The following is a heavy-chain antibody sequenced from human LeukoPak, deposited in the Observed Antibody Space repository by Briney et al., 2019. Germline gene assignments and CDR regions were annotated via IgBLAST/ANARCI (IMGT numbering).Heavy chain of an antibody. CDR3: ARGDVLRYFDWPEGY. V-gene: IGHV1-46*01. J-gene: IGHJ4*02. CDR1: GYTFTSYY. CDR2: INPSGGST. D-gene: IGHD3-9*01. Sequence: ASVKVSCKASGYTFTSYYMHWVRQAPGQGLEWMGIINPSGGSTSYAQKFQGRVTMTRDMSTSTVYMELSRLRSDDTAVYYCARGDVLRYFDWPEGYWGQGTLVTVSS.